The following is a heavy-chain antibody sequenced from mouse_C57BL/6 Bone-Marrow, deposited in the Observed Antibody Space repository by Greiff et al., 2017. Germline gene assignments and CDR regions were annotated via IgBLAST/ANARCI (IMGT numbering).Heavy chain of an antibody. CDR2: LYPGSGST. Sequence: VQLQQPGAELVKPGASVKMSCKASGYTFTSYWITWVKQRPGQGLEWIGDLYPGSGSTNSNEKFKSTATLTVDPSSSTVYMQLRLLTSLDSAVYYCASFSHYYGSSYGYYAMDYWGPGTSVTVSS. D-gene: IGHD1-1*01. V-gene: IGHV1-55*01. J-gene: IGHJ4*01. CDR1: GYTFTSYW. CDR3: ASFSHYYGSSYGYYAMDY.